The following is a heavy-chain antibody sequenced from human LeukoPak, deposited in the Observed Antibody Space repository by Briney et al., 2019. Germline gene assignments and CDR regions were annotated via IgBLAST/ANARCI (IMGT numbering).Heavy chain of an antibody. CDR2: ISGSGGST. CDR1: GFTFSSYA. CDR3: AKDQWNGSGSYCFDY. V-gene: IGHV3-23*01. D-gene: IGHD3-10*01. J-gene: IGHJ4*02. Sequence: GGSLRLSCAASGFTFSSYAMSWVRQAPGKGLEWVSAISGSGGSTYYADSVKGRFTISRDNSKNTLYLQMNSLRAEDTAVYYCAKDQWNGSGSYCFDYWGQGTLVTVSS.